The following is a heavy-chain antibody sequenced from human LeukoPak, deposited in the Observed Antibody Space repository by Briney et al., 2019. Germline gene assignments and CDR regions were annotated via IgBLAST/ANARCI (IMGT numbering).Heavy chain of an antibody. CDR1: GFTFDDYA. J-gene: IGHJ4*02. V-gene: IGHV3-9*01. D-gene: IGHD6-13*01. CDR3: AKDLAAAYGGVDY. Sequence: PGGSLRLSCAASGFTFDDYAMHWVRQAPGKGLEWVSGISWNSGSIGYADSVKGRFTISRDHAKNSLYLQMNSLRAEDTALYYCAKDLAAAYGGVDYWGQGTLVTVSS. CDR2: ISWNSGSI.